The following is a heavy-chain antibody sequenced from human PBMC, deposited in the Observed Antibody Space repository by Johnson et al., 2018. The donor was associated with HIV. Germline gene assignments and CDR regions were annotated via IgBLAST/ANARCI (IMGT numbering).Heavy chain of an antibody. V-gene: IGHV3-NL1*01. CDR1: GFTFSSYA. Sequence: QVQLVESGGGVVQPGRSLRLSCAASGFTFSSYAMHWVRQAPGKGLEWVSGINWNGGSTGYVDSMKGRFTISRDNAKYTVDLQMNSLRVEDTAVYYCAKVDCGGDTCAGYDPFDLWGQGTLVTVSS. CDR3: AKVDCGGDTCAGYDPFDL. CDR2: INWNGGST. D-gene: IGHD2-21*01. J-gene: IGHJ3*01.